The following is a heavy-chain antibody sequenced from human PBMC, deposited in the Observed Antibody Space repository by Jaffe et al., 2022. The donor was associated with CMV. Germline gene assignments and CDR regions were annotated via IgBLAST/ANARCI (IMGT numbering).Heavy chain of an antibody. CDR1: GFTFSNAW. J-gene: IGHJ4*02. CDR2: IKSKTDGGTT. Sequence: EVRLVESGGGLVKPGGSLRVSCAASGFTFSNAWMSWVRQAPGKGLEWVGRIKSKTDGGTTDYAAPVKGRFTISRDDSKNTLYLQMNSLKTEDTAVYYCSRHYRSHYFDNWGQGALVTVSS. V-gene: IGHV3-15*01. CDR3: SRHYRSHYFDN. D-gene: IGHD3-10*01.